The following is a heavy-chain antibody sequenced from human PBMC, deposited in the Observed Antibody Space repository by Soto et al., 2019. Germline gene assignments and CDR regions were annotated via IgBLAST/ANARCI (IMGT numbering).Heavy chain of an antibody. CDR2: IYHTGTT. Sequence: PSDTLSLTCTVSGGSINIGDYSWTWILQPPGKGLEWIGYIYHTGTTYYNMSLKSRVTISVDRSKNQFSLKLSSVTAADTAVYYCARDRSWNYGDSYYYYGMDVWGQGTTVTVSS. J-gene: IGHJ6*02. D-gene: IGHD1-7*01. CDR3: ARDRSWNYGDSYYYYGMDV. CDR1: GGSINIGDYS. V-gene: IGHV4-30-2*01.